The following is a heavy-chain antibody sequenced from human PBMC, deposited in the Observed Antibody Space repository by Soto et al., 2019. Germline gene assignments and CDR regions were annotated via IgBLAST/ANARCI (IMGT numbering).Heavy chain of an antibody. V-gene: IGHV1-46*01. CDR3: ARGRGITMIAVDAFDI. Sequence: GASVKVSCKASGYTFTSYYMHWVRQAPGQGLEWMGIINPSGGSTSYAQKFQGRVTMTRDTSTSTVYMELSSLRSEDTAVYYCARGRGITMIAVDAFDIWGQGTMVTVSS. CDR2: INPSGGST. D-gene: IGHD3-22*01. CDR1: GYTFTSYY. J-gene: IGHJ3*02.